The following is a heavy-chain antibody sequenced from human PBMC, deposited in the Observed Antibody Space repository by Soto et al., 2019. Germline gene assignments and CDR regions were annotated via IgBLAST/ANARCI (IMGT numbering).Heavy chain of an antibody. Sequence: QVQLKQWGGGLLKPSGTLSRTCAVYGGSFSGYYWSWIRQPPGKGLEWIGDINDSGSTNYNPSLKRRVTISIDTSKNQCSLTLSSVTAADTAVYYCARGSTVTTSFPFDYWGQGTLVTVSS. V-gene: IGHV4-34*01. D-gene: IGHD4-17*01. CDR3: ARGSTVTTSFPFDY. CDR1: GGSFSGYY. J-gene: IGHJ4*02. CDR2: INDSGST.